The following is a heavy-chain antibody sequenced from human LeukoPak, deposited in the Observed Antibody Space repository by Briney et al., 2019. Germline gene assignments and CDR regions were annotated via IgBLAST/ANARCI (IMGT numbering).Heavy chain of an antibody. CDR1: GFTFSSSW. CDR2: IKQDGSEK. J-gene: IGHJ4*02. Sequence: GGSLRLSCAASGFTFSSSWMSWVRQAPGKGLEWVANIKQDGSEKYYVGSVKGRFTISRDNAKNSLYLQMDSLRAEDTAVYYCTAQYYDFWSGPYSDYWGQGTLVTVSS. D-gene: IGHD3-3*01. V-gene: IGHV3-7*03. CDR3: TAQYYDFWSGPYSDY.